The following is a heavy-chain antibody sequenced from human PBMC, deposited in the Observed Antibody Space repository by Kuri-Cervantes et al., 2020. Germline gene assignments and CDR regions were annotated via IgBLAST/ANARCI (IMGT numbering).Heavy chain of an antibody. J-gene: IGHJ4*02. CDR3: ARVKVATISGLDY. CDR1: GGSISSSSYY. Sequence: SETLSLTCTVSGGSISSSSYYWGWIRQPPGKGLEWIGSIYYSGSTYYNPSLKSRVTISVDTSKNQFSLKLSSVTAADTAVYYCARVKVATISGLDYWGQGTLVTVSS. V-gene: IGHV4-39*07. D-gene: IGHD5-12*01. CDR2: IYYSGST.